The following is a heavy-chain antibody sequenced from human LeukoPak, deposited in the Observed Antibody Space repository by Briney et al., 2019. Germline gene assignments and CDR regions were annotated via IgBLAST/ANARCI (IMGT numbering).Heavy chain of an antibody. V-gene: IGHV3-48*02. D-gene: IGHD2-21*01. CDR1: GFTFSSYS. CDR3: ARLPLSYCGGDCYFG. Sequence: GGSLRLSCAASGFTFSSYSMNWVRQAPGKGLEWVSYISTGISTIYYADSVKGRFTISRDNAKNSLYLQMNSLRDEDTAVYYCARLPLSYCGGDCYFGWGQGTLVTVSS. CDR2: ISTGISTI. J-gene: IGHJ4*02.